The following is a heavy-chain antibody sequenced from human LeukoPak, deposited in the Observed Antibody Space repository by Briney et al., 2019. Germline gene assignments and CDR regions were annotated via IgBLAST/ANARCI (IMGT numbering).Heavy chain of an antibody. CDR2: ISWNSGSI. CDR3: ARDDSSSWFYWFDP. D-gene: IGHD6-13*01. V-gene: IGHV3-9*01. CDR1: GFTFDDYA. Sequence: GRSLRLSCAASGFTFDDYAMHWVRQAPGKGLEWVSGISWNSGSIGYADSVKGRFTISRDNAKNSLYLQMNSLRAEDTAVYYCARDDSSSWFYWFDPWGQGTLVTVSS. J-gene: IGHJ5*02.